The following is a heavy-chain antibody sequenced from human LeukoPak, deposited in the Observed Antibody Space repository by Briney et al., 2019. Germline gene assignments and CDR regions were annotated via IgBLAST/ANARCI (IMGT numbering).Heavy chain of an antibody. CDR1: GFTFSSYA. Sequence: PGGSLRLSFAASGFTFSSYAMHWVRQAPGKGLEWVAVISYDGSNKYYADSVKGRFTISRDNSKNTLYLKMNSLRAEDTAVYYCAGGIGPFDYWGQGTLVTVSS. D-gene: IGHD3/OR15-3a*01. CDR3: AGGIGPFDY. V-gene: IGHV3-30*04. CDR2: ISYDGSNK. J-gene: IGHJ4*02.